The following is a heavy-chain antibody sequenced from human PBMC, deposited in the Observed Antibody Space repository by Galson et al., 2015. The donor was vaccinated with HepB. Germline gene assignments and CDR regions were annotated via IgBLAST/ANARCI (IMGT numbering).Heavy chain of an antibody. V-gene: IGHV1-18*01. D-gene: IGHD6-13*01. Sequence: SVKVSCTASGYTFTSYGISWVRQAPGQGLVWMGWISADNGNTKYAQKLQGRVTMTTDTSTSTAYMELRSLRSDDTAVYYCARDVAAAAASHCDYWGQGTLVTVSS. CDR3: ARDVAAAAASHCDY. CDR2: ISADNGNT. CDR1: GYTFTSYG. J-gene: IGHJ4*02.